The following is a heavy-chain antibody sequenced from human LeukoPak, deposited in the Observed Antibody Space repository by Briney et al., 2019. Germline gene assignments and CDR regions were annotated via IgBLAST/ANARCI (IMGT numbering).Heavy chain of an antibody. CDR1: GGSISDYH. CDR3: ARGYDIDV. Sequence: SETLSLTCTVSGGSISDYHWTWIRQPPGKALEYIGYIYNRGTTYYNPSLKSRVTISADTSKKQFSLKLTSLTAADTALFFCARGYDIDVWGQGTTVTVSS. V-gene: IGHV4-59*01. CDR2: IYNRGTT. J-gene: IGHJ6*02.